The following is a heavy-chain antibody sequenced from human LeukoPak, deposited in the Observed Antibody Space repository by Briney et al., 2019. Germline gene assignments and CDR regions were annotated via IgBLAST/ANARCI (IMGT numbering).Heavy chain of an antibody. D-gene: IGHD3-22*01. CDR2: IYYSGST. Sequence: SSETLSLTCTVSGGSISSSSYYWGWIRQPPGKGLEWIGSIYYSGSTYYNPSLKSRVTISVDTSKNQFSLKLSSVTAADTAVYYCARQSRYYYDSSGYLGDWGQGTLVTVSS. CDR3: ARQSRYYYDSSGYLGD. CDR1: GGSISSSSYY. V-gene: IGHV4-39*01. J-gene: IGHJ4*02.